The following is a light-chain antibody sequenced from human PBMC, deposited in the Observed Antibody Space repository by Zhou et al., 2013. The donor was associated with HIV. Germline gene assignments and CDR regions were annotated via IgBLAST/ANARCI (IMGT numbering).Light chain of an antibody. Sequence: DIQMTQSPSTLSASVGDRVTITCRASQSISSWLAWYQQKPGKAPKLLIYKASHLERGVPSRFSGSGSGTEFTLSITGLQTEDFATYYCQQANSFPHTFGGGPGW. CDR2: KAS. CDR3: QQANSFPHT. CDR1: QSISSW. J-gene: IGKJ4*01. V-gene: IGKV1-5*03.